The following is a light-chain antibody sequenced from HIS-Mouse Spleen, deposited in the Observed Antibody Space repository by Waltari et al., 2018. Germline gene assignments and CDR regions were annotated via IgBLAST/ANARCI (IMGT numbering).Light chain of an antibody. Sequence: AIWMTQSPSLLSASTGYRVTLSCRMRQGISSYLAWYQQKPGKAPELLIYAASTLQSGVPSRFSGSGSGTDFTLTISCLQSEDFATYYCQQYYSFPYTFGQGTKLEIK. CDR3: QQYYSFPYT. J-gene: IGKJ2*01. CDR1: QGISSY. CDR2: AAS. V-gene: IGKV1D-8*02.